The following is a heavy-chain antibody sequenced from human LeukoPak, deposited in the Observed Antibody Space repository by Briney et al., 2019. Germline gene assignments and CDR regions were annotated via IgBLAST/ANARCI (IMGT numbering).Heavy chain of an antibody. CDR1: GGSISSYY. CDR2: IYTSGST. Sequence: SETLSLTCTVSGGSISSYYWSWIRQPAGKGLEWIGRIYTSGSTNYNPSLKSRVTMSVDTSKNQFSLKLSSVTAADTAVYYCARDFTMVRGVIIKSGHDAFDIWGQGTMVTVSS. D-gene: IGHD3-10*01. J-gene: IGHJ3*02. V-gene: IGHV4-4*07. CDR3: ARDFTMVRGVIIKSGHDAFDI.